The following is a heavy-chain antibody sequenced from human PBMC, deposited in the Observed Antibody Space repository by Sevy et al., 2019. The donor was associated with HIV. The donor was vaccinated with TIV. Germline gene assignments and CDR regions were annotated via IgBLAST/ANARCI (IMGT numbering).Heavy chain of an antibody. V-gene: IGHV5-51*01. CDR3: ARGEVLLWYWESREYYFDY. CDR2: IYPGDSDT. Sequence: GKSLKISCKGSGYSFTSYWIGWVRQMPGKGLEWMGIIYPGDSDTRYSPSFQGQVTISADKSISTAYLQWSSLKASDTAMYYCARGEVLLWYWESREYYFDYWGQGTLVTVSS. D-gene: IGHD3-10*01. J-gene: IGHJ4*02. CDR1: GYSFTSYW.